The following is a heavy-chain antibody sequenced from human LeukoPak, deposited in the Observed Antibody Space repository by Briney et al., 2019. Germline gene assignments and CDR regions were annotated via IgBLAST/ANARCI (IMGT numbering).Heavy chain of an antibody. V-gene: IGHV3-7*01. CDR2: IKQDGSEK. Sequence: GGSLRLSCAASGFTFSSYWMSWVRQAPGKGLEWVANIKQDGSEKYYVDSVKGRFTISRDNAKNSLYLQMNSLRAEDTAVYYCARLNYDFWSGYYNPPNYFDYWGQGTLVTVSS. CDR1: GFTFSSYW. J-gene: IGHJ4*02. D-gene: IGHD3-3*01. CDR3: ARLNYDFWSGYYNPPNYFDY.